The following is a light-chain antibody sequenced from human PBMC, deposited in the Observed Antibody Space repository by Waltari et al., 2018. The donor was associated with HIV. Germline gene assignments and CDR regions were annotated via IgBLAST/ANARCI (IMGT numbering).Light chain of an antibody. J-gene: IGLJ2*01. Sequence: QPVLSQAPSASGAPGQRIVISCSGDLSNIGRTAVSCYQHSPGRAPRLLIDGNNERPSEVPDRFSGSKSGSSASLAISGLQSEDEGDYFCAAWDDGLSGVIFGGGTRLTV. CDR3: AAWDDGLSGVI. CDR1: LSNIGRTA. CDR2: GNN. V-gene: IGLV1-47*01.